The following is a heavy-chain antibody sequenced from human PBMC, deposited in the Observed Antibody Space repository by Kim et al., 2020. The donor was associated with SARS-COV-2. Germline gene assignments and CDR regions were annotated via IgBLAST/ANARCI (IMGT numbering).Heavy chain of an antibody. V-gene: IGHV3-23*01. J-gene: IGHJ5*02. D-gene: IGHD2-15*01. CDR3: AKDTAEWYGGGGTCGNWFDP. Sequence: GGSLRLSCAASGFTFSSYAMSWVRQAPGKGLEWVSAISGSGVSTYYADSVKGRFTISRDNSKNTLYLQMNSLRAEDTAVYYCAKDTAEWYGGGGTCGNWFDPGGQGPLVTVPS. CDR2: ISGSGVST. CDR1: GFTFSSYA.